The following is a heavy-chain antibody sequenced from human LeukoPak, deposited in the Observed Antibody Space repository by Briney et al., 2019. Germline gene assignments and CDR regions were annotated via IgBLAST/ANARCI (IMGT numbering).Heavy chain of an antibody. CDR1: VYTFSKFS. J-gene: IGHJ4*02. V-gene: IGHV3-21*01. D-gene: IGHD3-22*01. CDR3: ARLRRNSDSSGYYYYYAY. CDR2: ISVRSNYI. Sequence: GGSLRLSCVASVYTFSKFSINYLRQAPGKGLEWVSSISVRSNYIYYADSVRGRFSISRDEGRKSLYLRIDSLRGDHTAGYYCARLRRNSDSSGYYYYYAYWGQGTLVTVSS.